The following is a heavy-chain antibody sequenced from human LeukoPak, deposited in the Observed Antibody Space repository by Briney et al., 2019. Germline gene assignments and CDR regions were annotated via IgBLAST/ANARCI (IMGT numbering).Heavy chain of an antibody. V-gene: IGHV4-34*01. CDR2: INHSGST. CDR3: ARGKDIRYYYGSGSYYY. J-gene: IGHJ4*02. Sequence: SETLSLTCAVYGGSFSGYYWSWLRQPPGKGLEWIGGINHSGSTNYNPSLKSRVTISVDTSKNQFSLKLSSVTAADTAVYYCARGKDIRYYYGSGSYYYWGQGTLVTVSS. D-gene: IGHD3-10*01. CDR1: GGSFSGYY.